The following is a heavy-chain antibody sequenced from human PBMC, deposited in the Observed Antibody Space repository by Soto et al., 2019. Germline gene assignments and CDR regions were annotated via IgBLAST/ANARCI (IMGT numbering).Heavy chain of an antibody. CDR1: GYTFSSYW. CDR3: ATYASDRNFDY. D-gene: IGHD2-2*01. J-gene: IGHJ4*02. CDR2: IYPGDSDT. V-gene: IGHV5-51*01. Sequence: EVQLVQSGPEVKKPGESLRISCQGSGYTFSSYWIGWVRQMPGKGLEWMGIIYPGDSDTRYSPSFQGQVTISDDKSISTAYLRWMSLKDSDTAMYYCATYASDRNFDYWGQGTLVTVSS.